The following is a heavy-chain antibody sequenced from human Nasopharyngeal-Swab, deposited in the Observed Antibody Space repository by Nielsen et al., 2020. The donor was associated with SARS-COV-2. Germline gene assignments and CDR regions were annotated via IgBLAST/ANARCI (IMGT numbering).Heavy chain of an antibody. D-gene: IGHD3-3*01. J-gene: IGHJ4*02. Sequence: ASVKVSCKASGYTFNNYYIHWVRQAPGQGLEWMGIINPSGGSTSYAQKFQGRVTMTRDTSTSTVYMELSSLRSEDTAVYYCARVGIFGVVKMDYWGQGTLVTVSS. V-gene: IGHV1-46*02. CDR3: ARVGIFGVVKMDY. CDR1: GYTFNNYY. CDR2: INPSGGST.